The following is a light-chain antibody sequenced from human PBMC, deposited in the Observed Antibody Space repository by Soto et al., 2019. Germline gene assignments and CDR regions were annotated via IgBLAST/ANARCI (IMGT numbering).Light chain of an antibody. Sequence: DIQMTQSPSSVSASVGDRVTFTCRASQHISSWLAWYQQKPGKAPKLLIAAASILQSGVPSRFSGSGHGTHFTLTISSLQPEDFATYFCQQANTFPFTFGPGTRLEIK. CDR3: QQANTFPFT. J-gene: IGKJ3*01. V-gene: IGKV1-12*02. CDR1: QHISSW. CDR2: AAS.